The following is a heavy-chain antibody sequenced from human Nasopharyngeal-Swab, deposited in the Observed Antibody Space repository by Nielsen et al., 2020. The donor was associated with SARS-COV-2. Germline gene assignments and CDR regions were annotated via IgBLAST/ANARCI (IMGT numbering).Heavy chain of an antibody. Sequence: GESLKISCKASGFSVTSHGMHWVRQAPGKGLEWVAVIWYDGTNKLYADSVKGRFTISRDNSKNTLYLQMNSLRAEDTAMYYCHLSSGYDGYINYWGQGTLVTVSS. D-gene: IGHD3-22*01. V-gene: IGHV3-33*01. CDR1: GFSVTSHG. J-gene: IGHJ4*02. CDR2: IWYDGTNK. CDR3: HLSSGYDGYINY.